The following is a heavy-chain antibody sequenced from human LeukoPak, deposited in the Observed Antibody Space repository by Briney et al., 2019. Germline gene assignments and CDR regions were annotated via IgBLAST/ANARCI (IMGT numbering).Heavy chain of an antibody. V-gene: IGHV3-15*01. Sequence: PGGSLRLSCAASGFIFNNFAMTWVRQAPGKGLEWVGRIKSKTDGGTTDFAAPVKGRFTISRDDSQNTLSLQMTNLKTEDTAVYYCTTDSGNWYFYYYYMDVWGKGATVTVSS. D-gene: IGHD6-25*01. CDR1: GFIFNNFA. J-gene: IGHJ6*03. CDR2: IKSKTDGGTT. CDR3: TTDSGNWYFYYYYMDV.